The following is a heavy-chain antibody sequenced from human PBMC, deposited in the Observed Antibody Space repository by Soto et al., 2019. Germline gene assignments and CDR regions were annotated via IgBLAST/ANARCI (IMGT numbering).Heavy chain of an antibody. V-gene: IGHV4-4*02. CDR1: GVSISSGKW. CDR3: AINLFVSRGYPPEV. J-gene: IGHJ4*02. Sequence: QVQLQESGPGLVKPSGTLSLTCTISGVSISSGKWWSWVRQPPGEGLEWIGEVFHTGNTDYKPSLNGRVAILVDKSKNQFSMNLDPVTAADTALYYCAINLFVSRGYPPEVWCQGILVTVSS. D-gene: IGHD3-22*01. CDR2: VFHTGNT.